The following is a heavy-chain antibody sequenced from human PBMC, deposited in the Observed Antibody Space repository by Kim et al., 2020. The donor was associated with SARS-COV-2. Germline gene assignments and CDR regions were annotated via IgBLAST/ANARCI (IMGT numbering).Heavy chain of an antibody. CDR3: ARYRSSGWYVGYFDY. CDR2: IYYSGST. D-gene: IGHD6-19*01. J-gene: IGHJ4*02. V-gene: IGHV4-59*08. CDR1: GGSISSYY. Sequence: SETLSLTCTVSGGSISSYYWSWIRQPPGKGLEWIGYIYYSGSTNYNPSLKSRVTISVDTSKNQFSLKLSSVTAADTAVYYCARYRSSGWYVGYFDYWGQGPLVTVSS.